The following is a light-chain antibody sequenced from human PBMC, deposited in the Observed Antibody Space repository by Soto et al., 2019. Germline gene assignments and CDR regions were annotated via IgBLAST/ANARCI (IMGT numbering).Light chain of an antibody. CDR2: DAS. CDR1: RGVSSY. CDR3: QQYGSSPPWT. V-gene: IGKV3-20*01. Sequence: EIVLTQSPATLSLSPGASATLSCRGSRGVSSYLAWYHQNPGQAPRLRIYDASSRATGIPDRFSGSGSGTDFTLTIRGLEPEDFAVYYCQQYGSSPPWTFGQGTKVDI. J-gene: IGKJ1*01.